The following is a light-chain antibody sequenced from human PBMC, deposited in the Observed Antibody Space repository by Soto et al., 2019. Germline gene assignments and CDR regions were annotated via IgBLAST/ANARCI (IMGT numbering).Light chain of an antibody. Sequence: QSALTQPPSASGSPGQSVTISCTGTRDDVGGYTLVSWYQQHPGKVPKLLIYEVSERPSGVADRFSGSKSGNTASLTVSGLQADDEADYFCSSYAGSNRGVFGGGTKVTVL. V-gene: IGLV2-8*01. J-gene: IGLJ3*02. CDR3: SSYAGSNRGV. CDR2: EVS. CDR1: RDDVGGYTL.